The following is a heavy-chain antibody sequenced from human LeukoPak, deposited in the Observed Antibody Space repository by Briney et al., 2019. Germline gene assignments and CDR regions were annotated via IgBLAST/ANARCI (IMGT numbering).Heavy chain of an antibody. CDR2: MNPNSGNT. J-gene: IGHJ6*02. Sequence: ASVKVSCKASGYTFTSYDINWVRQATGQGLEWMGWMNPNSGNTGYAQKFQGRVTMTRNTSISTAYMELSSLRSEDTAVYYCARVSRGYSDWLLYYYYGMDVWGQGTTVTVSS. D-gene: IGHD3-9*01. CDR3: ARVSRGYSDWLLYYYYGMDV. CDR1: GYTFTSYD. V-gene: IGHV1-8*01.